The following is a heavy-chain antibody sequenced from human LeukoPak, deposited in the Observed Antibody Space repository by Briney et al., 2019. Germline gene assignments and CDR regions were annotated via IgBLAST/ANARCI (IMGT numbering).Heavy chain of an antibody. CDR2: ISSSSSYI. CDR3: ARGGGNWNFYYDMDV. V-gene: IGHV3-21*01. J-gene: IGHJ6*02. Sequence: GGSLGLSCAASGFRFNSYNMNWVRQAPGKGLEWVSSISSSSSYIYYADSVKGRFTISRDNAKNSLYLQMNGLRAEDTAVYYCARGGGNWNFYYDMDVWGLGTTVTVSS. D-gene: IGHD1-1*01. CDR1: GFRFNSYN.